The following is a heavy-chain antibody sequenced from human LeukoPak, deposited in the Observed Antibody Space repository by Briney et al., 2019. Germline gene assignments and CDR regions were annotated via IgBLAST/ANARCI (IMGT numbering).Heavy chain of an antibody. CDR2: ISGSGGST. CDR3: AKDLWEAGAPDAFDI. CDR1: GFTFSSYA. D-gene: IGHD2/OR15-2a*01. J-gene: IGHJ3*02. V-gene: IGHV3-23*01. Sequence: GGPLRLPCAASGFTFSSYAMSWVRQAPGKGLEWVSAISGSGGSTYYADSVKGRFTISRDNSKNTLYLQMNSLRAEDTAVYYCAKDLWEAGAPDAFDIWGQGTMVTVSS.